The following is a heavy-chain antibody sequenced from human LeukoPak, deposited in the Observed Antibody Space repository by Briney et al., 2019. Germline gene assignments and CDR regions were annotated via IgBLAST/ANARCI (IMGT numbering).Heavy chain of an antibody. CDR2: IKRETDGGTI. CDR3: TKDRYDNSELQFQH. Sequence: GGSLRLSCAASGFTLNNAWMSWVRQAPGKGLEWLGRIKRETDGGTIDYAAPVKGRFTISRDDSRNTLYLQMDSLKIEDTAVYYCTKDRYDNSELQFQHWGQGTLVTVSS. CDR1: GFTLNNAW. D-gene: IGHD3-22*01. V-gene: IGHV3-15*01. J-gene: IGHJ1*01.